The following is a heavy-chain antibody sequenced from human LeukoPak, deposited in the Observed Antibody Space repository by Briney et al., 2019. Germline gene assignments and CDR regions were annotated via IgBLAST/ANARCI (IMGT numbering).Heavy chain of an antibody. CDR2: ISYDGSNK. J-gene: IGHJ4*02. CDR1: GFTFSSYA. D-gene: IGHD4-11*01. V-gene: IGHV3-30-3*01. Sequence: GGSLRLSCAASGFTFSSYAMHWVRQAPGKGLEWVAVISYDGSNKYYADSVKGRFTISGDNSKNTLYLQMNSLRAEDTAVYYCARDHPHSNYFDYWGQGTLVTVSS. CDR3: ARDHPHSNYFDY.